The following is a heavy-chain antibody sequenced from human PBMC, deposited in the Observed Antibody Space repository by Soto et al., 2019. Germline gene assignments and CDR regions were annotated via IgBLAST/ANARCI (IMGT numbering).Heavy chain of an antibody. Sequence: HVQLVQSGTEVKKPGASVRVSCMVSGYPFTTYYIHWVRQAPGQGLEWMGWIDPRSGGTVYEQKLQGRGTMTRDTSISTGYMDLSGLTSDDTALYYCATDDYGIFPYWCQGSLVTVSS. J-gene: IGHJ4*02. V-gene: IGHV1-2*02. CDR1: GYPFTTYY. CDR3: ATDDYGIFPY. CDR2: IDPRSGGT. D-gene: IGHD3-10*01.